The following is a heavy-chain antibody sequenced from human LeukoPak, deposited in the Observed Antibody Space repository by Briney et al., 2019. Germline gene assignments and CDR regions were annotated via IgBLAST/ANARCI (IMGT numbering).Heavy chain of an antibody. CDR2: INPNSGDT. D-gene: IGHD3-10*01. CDR1: GYTFTGYY. Sequence: GASVKVSCKASGYTFTGYYVHWVRQAPGQGLEWMRWINPNSGDTDYAQKFQGRVTMTRDTSINTVFMELRRLRSDDTAVYYCARDQGDRGVLYYYYYYMDVWGKGTTVTVSS. CDR3: ARDQGDRGVLYYYYYYMDV. V-gene: IGHV1-2*02. J-gene: IGHJ6*03.